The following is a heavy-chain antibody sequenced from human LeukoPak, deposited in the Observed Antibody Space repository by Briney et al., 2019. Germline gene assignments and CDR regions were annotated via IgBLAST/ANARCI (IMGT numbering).Heavy chain of an antibody. J-gene: IGHJ6*02. D-gene: IGHD4-11*01. CDR3: ARSSYSNYVLSYYYGMDV. Sequence: GGSLRLSCAASGFTFSNYWMAWVRQAPGKGLEWVANIKQDGSEKYYVDSVKGRFTISRDNAKNSLYLQMNSLRAEDTAVYYCARSSYSNYVLSYYYGMDVWGQGTTVTVSS. CDR1: GFTFSNYW. V-gene: IGHV3-7*01. CDR2: IKQDGSEK.